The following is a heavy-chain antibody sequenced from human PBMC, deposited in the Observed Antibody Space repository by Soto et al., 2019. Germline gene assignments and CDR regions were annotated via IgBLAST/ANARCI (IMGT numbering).Heavy chain of an antibody. Sequence: GGSLRLSCATSGFTVSNYAMSWVRQAPGKGLGWVSGISGSGGSSYYADSVKGRFTISRDNSKNTLNLQMDSLRAEDTAVYYCAKKSTDSSGYSDYWGQGTVVTVSS. CDR3: AKKSTDSSGYSDY. J-gene: IGHJ4*02. D-gene: IGHD2-2*01. V-gene: IGHV3-23*01. CDR2: ISGSGGSS. CDR1: GFTVSNYA.